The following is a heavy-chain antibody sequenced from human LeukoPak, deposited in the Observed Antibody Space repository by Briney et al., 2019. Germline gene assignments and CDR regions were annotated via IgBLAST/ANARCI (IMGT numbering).Heavy chain of an antibody. D-gene: IGHD2-21*01. Sequence: TGGSLRLSCAASGFTFSSYGMHWVRQAPGKGLEWVTVISYDGCNKYYADSVKGRFTISRDNTKNTLYLQMNSLRAEDTAVYYCAKGSHWVMLPGDAFDIWGQGTMVTVSS. CDR2: ISYDGCNK. CDR1: GFTFSSYG. CDR3: AKGSHWVMLPGDAFDI. V-gene: IGHV3-30*18. J-gene: IGHJ3*02.